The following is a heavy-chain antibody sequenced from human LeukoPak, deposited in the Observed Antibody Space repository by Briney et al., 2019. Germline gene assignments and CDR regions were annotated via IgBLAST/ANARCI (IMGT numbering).Heavy chain of an antibody. Sequence: SETLSLTCTVSGGSIRSSYYYWGWIRQPPGKGLEWIGEINHSGSTNYNPSLKSRVTISVDTSKNQFSLKPSSVTAADTAVYYCARGRLVLRFLEWSHYYYGMDVWGQGTTVTVSS. CDR2: INHSGST. CDR3: ARGRLVLRFLEWSHYYYGMDV. D-gene: IGHD3-3*01. J-gene: IGHJ6*02. CDR1: GGSIRSSYYY. V-gene: IGHV4-39*07.